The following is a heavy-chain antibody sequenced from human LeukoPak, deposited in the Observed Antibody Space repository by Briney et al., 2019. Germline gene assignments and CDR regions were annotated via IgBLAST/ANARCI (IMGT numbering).Heavy chain of an antibody. Sequence: SETLSLTCTVSGGSVSSYYWSWIRQPPGKGLEWIGYIYYSGTTKYNPSLKSRVTISVDTSKNQISLKLSSVTAADTAVYYCARDVLAYCGGDCYSGYFDYWGQGTLVTVSS. D-gene: IGHD2-21*02. CDR1: GGSVSSYY. J-gene: IGHJ4*02. CDR2: IYYSGTT. V-gene: IGHV4-59*02. CDR3: ARDVLAYCGGDCYSGYFDY.